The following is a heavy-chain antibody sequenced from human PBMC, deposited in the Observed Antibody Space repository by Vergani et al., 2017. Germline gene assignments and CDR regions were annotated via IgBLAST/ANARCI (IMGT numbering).Heavy chain of an antibody. CDR1: GFSILTSEMC. Sequence: QITLKESGPALVKPTQTLTLTCTFSGFSILTSEMCVSWIRQPPGKALEWLALIYWNDDKRYSPSLKSRLTITKDTSKNQVVLTMTNMDPVDTATYYCARSSWSEYYFDYWGQGTLVTVSS. CDR3: ARSSWSEYYFDY. D-gene: IGHD6-13*01. CDR2: IYWNDDK. J-gene: IGHJ4*02. V-gene: IGHV2-5*08.